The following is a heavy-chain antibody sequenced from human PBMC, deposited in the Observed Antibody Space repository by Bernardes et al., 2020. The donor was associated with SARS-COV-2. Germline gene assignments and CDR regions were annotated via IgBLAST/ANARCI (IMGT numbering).Heavy chain of an antibody. CDR1: GYTFTSYA. CDR2: INTNTGNP. Sequence: ASVKVSCKASGYTFTSYAMNWVRQAPGQGLEWMGWINTNTGNPTYAQGFTGRFVFSLDTSVSTAYLQISSLKAEDTAVYYCARDAPSVTTWRAPPSKQQLVGWGQGTLVTVSS. D-gene: IGHD6-13*01. J-gene: IGHJ4*02. V-gene: IGHV7-4-1*02. CDR3: ARDAPSVTTWRAPPSKQQLVG.